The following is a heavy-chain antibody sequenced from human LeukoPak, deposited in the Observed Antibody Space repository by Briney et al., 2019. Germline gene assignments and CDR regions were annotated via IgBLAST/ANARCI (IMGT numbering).Heavy chain of an antibody. V-gene: IGHV4-59*01. J-gene: IGHJ3*02. CDR2: IYYSGNT. CDR1: GGSISSYY. D-gene: IGHD3-16*01. Sequence: SETLSLTCTVPGGSISSYYWSWIRQPPGKGLEWIGYIYYSGNTNYNPSLKSRVTMSIDTSKNHFSLRLNSVTAADTAVYYCARVGDGTFDIWGRGTVVIVSS. CDR3: ARVGDGTFDI.